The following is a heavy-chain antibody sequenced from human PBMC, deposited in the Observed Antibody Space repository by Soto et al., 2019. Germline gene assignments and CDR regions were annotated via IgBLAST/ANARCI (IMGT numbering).Heavy chain of an antibody. CDR2: ITGSGGST. D-gene: IGHD4-17*01. CDR3: AKDRYGDYGGIDY. CDR1: GFTFSTYA. J-gene: IGHJ4*02. Sequence: EVQLLESGGGLVQPGGSLRLSCAASGFTFSTYAMIWVRQAPGKGLEGVSVITGSGGSTYYADSGKGRFTISRDTSKNTLLPQMNSLRAEDTAVYYCAKDRYGDYGGIDYWGQGTMVTVSS. V-gene: IGHV3-23*01.